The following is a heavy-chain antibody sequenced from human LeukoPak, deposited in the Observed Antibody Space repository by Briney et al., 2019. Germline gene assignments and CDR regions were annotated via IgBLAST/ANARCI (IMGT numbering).Heavy chain of an antibody. CDR3: ARAGTAAGTDYYYYYYMDV. Sequence: SETLSLTCTVSGGSISSSSYYWGWIRQPPGKGLEWIGSIYYSGSTYYNPSLKSRVTISVDTSKNQFSLKLSSVTAADTAVYYCARAGTAAGTDYYYYYYMDVWGKGTTVTISS. CDR2: IYYSGST. D-gene: IGHD6-13*01. J-gene: IGHJ6*03. CDR1: GGSISSSSYY. V-gene: IGHV4-39*07.